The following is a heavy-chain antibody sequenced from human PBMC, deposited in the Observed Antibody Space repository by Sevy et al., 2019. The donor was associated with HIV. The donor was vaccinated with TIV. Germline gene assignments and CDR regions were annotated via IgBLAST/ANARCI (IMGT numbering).Heavy chain of an antibody. D-gene: IGHD6-19*01. J-gene: IGHJ6*02. Sequence: SETLSLTCSVSGGSISSHSYYWTWIRQHPGKGLERIGYIHYSGRTYYNPSLKSRVTISLDTSKNQFSLRLRSVTAADTAVYYCARDHGYSNGWFPYYYYYGMDVWGPGTTVTVSS. CDR3: ARDHGYSNGWFPYYYYYGMDV. CDR2: IHYSGRT. CDR1: GGSISSHSYY. V-gene: IGHV4-31*03.